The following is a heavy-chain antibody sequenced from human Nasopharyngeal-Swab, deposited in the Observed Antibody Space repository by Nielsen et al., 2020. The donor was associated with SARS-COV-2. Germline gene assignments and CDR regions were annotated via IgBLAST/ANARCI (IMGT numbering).Heavy chain of an antibody. J-gene: IGHJ4*02. CDR2: TRRNRGPI. D-gene: IGHD3-3*01. CDR1: EFTFDEYA. Sequence: GQTLRPSCAASEFTFDEYAKHWVRPAAGKGMEWVAGTRRNRGPIGYADSVKGRFTISRDSAKNYLYLQINSLRAQQTALYYCGRGHYTRGVVYSGEGTLVTVSS. CDR3: GRGHYTRGVVY. V-gene: IGHV3-9*01.